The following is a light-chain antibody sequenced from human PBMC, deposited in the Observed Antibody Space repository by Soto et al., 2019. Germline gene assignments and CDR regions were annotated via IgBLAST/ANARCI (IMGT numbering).Light chain of an antibody. CDR2: GVS. CDR1: QSVSSN. CDR3: QQRSHWLT. J-gene: IGKJ1*01. V-gene: IGKV3-11*01. Sequence: EIVMTQSPGTLSVSPGERATLSFRASQSVSSNLAWYQQKPGQAPRLLIYGVSTRATGIPARFSGSGSGTDFTLTIGSLEPEDSAVYYCQQRSHWLTFGQGTKVDIK.